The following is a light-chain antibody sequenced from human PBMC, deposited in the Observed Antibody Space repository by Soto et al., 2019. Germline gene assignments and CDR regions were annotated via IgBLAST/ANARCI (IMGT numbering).Light chain of an antibody. J-gene: IGLJ1*01. CDR2: GVS. CDR1: ISDFVIYNY. CDR3: SSHTTRSALQV. Sequence: QSALTQPASVSGSPGQSITISCTGTISDFVIYNYVSWYQQHPGKAPKLMLYGVSNRPSGVSNRFSGSKSGNTASLTISGLQADDAADYYCSSHTTRSALQVFGTGTKLTVL. V-gene: IGLV2-14*01.